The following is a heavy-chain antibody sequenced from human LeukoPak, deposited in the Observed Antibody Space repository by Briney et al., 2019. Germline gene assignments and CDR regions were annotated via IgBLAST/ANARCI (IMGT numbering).Heavy chain of an antibody. J-gene: IGHJ4*02. V-gene: IGHV3-11*01. Sequence: GGSLRLSCAVSGFTFTDTYMTWIRQAPGKGLESLSYISPSGTDISYADSVKGRLTISRDNAKNSLYLQMNSLRAEDTAVYYCTRDPRRLDHWGKGTLVTVSS. CDR2: ISPSGTDI. CDR3: TRDPRRLDH. CDR1: GFTFTDTY.